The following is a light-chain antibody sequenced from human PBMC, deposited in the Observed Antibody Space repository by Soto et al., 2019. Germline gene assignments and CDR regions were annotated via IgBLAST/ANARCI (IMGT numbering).Light chain of an antibody. Sequence: DIQMTPSPSSLSASLGDRVTIPFQASQDISNYLNWYQQKPGKAPKLLIYDASNLETGVPSRFSGSGSGTDFTFTISSLQPEDIATYYCQQYDNLMITFGQGTRLEIK. CDR3: QQYDNLMIT. J-gene: IGKJ5*01. CDR2: DAS. V-gene: IGKV1-33*01. CDR1: QDISNY.